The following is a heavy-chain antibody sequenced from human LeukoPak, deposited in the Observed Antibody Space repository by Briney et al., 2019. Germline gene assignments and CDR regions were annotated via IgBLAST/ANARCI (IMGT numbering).Heavy chain of an antibody. J-gene: IGHJ4*02. V-gene: IGHV1-69*04. CDR1: GGTFSSYA. CDR3: ARVNLQNWNQPPRPGRYYFDY. Sequence: SVKVSCKASGGTFSSYAISWVRQAPGQELEWMGRIIPIFGIANYAQKFQGRVTITADKSTSTAYMELSSLRSEDTAVYYCARVNLQNWNQPPRPGRYYFDYWGQGTLVTVSS. D-gene: IGHD1-1*01. CDR2: IIPIFGIA.